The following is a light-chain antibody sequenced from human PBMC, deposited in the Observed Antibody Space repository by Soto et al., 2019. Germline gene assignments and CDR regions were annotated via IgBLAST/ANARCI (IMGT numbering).Light chain of an antibody. J-gene: IGKJ3*01. CDR2: GAS. CDR1: QSVSRSY. Sequence: EIVLTQSPGTLSLSPGERATLSCRASQSVSRSYLAWYQQKPGQAPRILIYGASSRATGIPDRFSGSGSGTDFTLTISKLEPEDSAVYYCQQYDGSPPFTFGPGTKVDIK. CDR3: QQYDGSPPFT. V-gene: IGKV3-20*01.